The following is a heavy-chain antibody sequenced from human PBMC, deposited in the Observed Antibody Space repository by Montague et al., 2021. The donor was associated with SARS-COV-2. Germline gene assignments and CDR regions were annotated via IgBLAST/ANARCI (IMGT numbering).Heavy chain of an antibody. CDR1: GGSISSGGYY. CDR2: IYYSGGT. CDR3: ARVQGITMIVVVIGAFDI. J-gene: IGHJ3*02. Sequence: TLSLTCTVSGGSISSGGYYWSWIRQHPGKGLEWIGYIYYSGGTYYNPSLKSRVTISVDTSKNQFSLKLSSVTAADTAVYYCARVQGITMIVVVIGAFDIWGRGTMVTVSS. V-gene: IGHV4-31*03. D-gene: IGHD3-22*01.